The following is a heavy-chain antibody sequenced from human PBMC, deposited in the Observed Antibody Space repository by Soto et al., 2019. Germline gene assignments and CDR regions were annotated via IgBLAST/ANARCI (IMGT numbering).Heavy chain of an antibody. CDR3: ARPYAGSYDSDH. Sequence: PGGSLRLSCAASGFTFSSYWMHWVRQAPGKGLVWVSRINSDGSSTSYADSVEGRFTISRDNAKNTLYLQMNSLRAEDTAVYYCARPYAGSYDSDHWGQGTLVTVSS. CDR2: INSDGSST. J-gene: IGHJ4*02. D-gene: IGHD1-26*01. CDR1: GFTFSSYW. V-gene: IGHV3-74*01.